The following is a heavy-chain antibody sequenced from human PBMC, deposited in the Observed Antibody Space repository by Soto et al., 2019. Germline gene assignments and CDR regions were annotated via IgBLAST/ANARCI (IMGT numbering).Heavy chain of an antibody. J-gene: IGHJ4*02. Sequence: PSETLSLTCAVYGGSFSGYYWSWIRQPPGKGLEWIGEINHSGSTNYNPSLKSRVTISVDTSKNQFSLKLSSVTAADTAVYYCARDIVVVVATAMAVDYFDYWGQGTLVTVSS. V-gene: IGHV4-34*01. D-gene: IGHD2-15*01. CDR3: ARDIVVVVATAMAVDYFDY. CDR2: INHSGST. CDR1: GGSFSGYY.